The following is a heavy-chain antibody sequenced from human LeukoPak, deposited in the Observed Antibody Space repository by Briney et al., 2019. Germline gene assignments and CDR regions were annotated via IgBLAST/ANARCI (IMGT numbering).Heavy chain of an antibody. CDR2: ISGSGGST. CDR1: GFTFSSYA. V-gene: IGHV3-23*01. Sequence: GGSLRLSCAASGFTFSSYAMSWVHQAPGKGLEWVSAISGSGGSTYYADSAKGRFTISRDNSKNTLYLQMNSLRAEDTAVYYCAKAARVGDAFDIWGQGTMVTVSS. CDR3: AKAARVGDAFDI. J-gene: IGHJ3*02. D-gene: IGHD1-26*01.